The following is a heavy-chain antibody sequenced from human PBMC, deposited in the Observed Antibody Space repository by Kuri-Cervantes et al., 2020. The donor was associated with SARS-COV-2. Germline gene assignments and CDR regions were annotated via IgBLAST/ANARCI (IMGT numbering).Heavy chain of an antibody. J-gene: IGHJ4*02. V-gene: IGHV3-7*01. CDR3: ATDTAMVDY. CDR1: GFTFSSYW. Sequence: GGSLRLSCSASGFTFSSYWMSWVRQAPGKGLEWVANIKQDGSEKYYVDSVKGRFTISRDNARNSLSLQMNSLRAEDTAMYYCATDTAMVDYWGQGTLVTVSS. CDR2: IKQDGSEK. D-gene: IGHD5-18*01.